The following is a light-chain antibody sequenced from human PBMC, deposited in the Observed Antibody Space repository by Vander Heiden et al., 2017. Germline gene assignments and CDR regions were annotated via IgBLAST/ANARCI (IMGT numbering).Light chain of an antibody. Sequence: DIVLTRTPESMATSLVERATSNCKSRQSVCSSANSDHYLSWYQQKPGQPAKLLSYWASTRESGVPDRFSGSGSGTDFTLTISSLEAEDVAVYYCHQFYGAPLTFGGGTKVEIK. V-gene: IGKV4-1*01. CDR3: HQFYGAPLT. CDR1: QSVCSSANSDHY. J-gene: IGKJ4*01. CDR2: WAS.